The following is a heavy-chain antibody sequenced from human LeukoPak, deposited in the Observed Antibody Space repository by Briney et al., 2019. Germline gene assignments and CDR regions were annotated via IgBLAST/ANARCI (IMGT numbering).Heavy chain of an antibody. D-gene: IGHD1-1*01. Sequence: SETLSLTCAVYGGSFSGYYWRWLRQPPGKGLEWIGEINHSGSTNYNPSLKSRVTISVDTSKNQFSLKLSSVTAADTAVYYCARGHGSRGTTGTLDAFDIWGQGTMVTVSS. J-gene: IGHJ3*02. CDR3: ARGHGSRGTTGTLDAFDI. CDR1: GGSFSGYY. V-gene: IGHV4-34*01. CDR2: INHSGST.